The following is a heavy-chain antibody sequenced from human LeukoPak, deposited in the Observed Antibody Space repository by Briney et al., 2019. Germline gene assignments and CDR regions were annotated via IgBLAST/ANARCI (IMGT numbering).Heavy chain of an antibody. CDR1: GFIFSDHY. J-gene: IGHJ3*02. V-gene: IGHV3-72*01. Sequence: GGSLRLSCAASGFIFSDHYMDWVRQAPGKGLEWVARSRNKANSYSTVYAASVQGRFTISRGESKNSLYLQMNSLITEDTAVYFCARGFHSFDIWGQGTMVTVSS. CDR3: ARGFHSFDI. CDR2: SRNKANSYST.